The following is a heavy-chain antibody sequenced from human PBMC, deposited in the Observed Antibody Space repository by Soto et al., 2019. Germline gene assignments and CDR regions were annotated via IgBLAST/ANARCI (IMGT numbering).Heavy chain of an antibody. CDR3: ARGGPYYDILTGYPRDPYYGMDV. CDR2: INAGNGNT. V-gene: IGHV1-3*01. J-gene: IGHJ6*02. Sequence: QVQLVQSGAEVKKPGASVKVSCKASGYTFTSYAMHWVRQAPGQRLEWMGWINAGNGNTKYSQKFQGRVTITRDTPASTAYMELSSLRSEDTAVYYCARGGPYYDILTGYPRDPYYGMDVWGQGTTVTVSS. D-gene: IGHD3-9*01. CDR1: GYTFTSYA.